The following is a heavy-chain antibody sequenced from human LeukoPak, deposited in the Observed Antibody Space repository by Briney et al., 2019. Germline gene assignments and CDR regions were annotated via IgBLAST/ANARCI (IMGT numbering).Heavy chain of an antibody. CDR3: ARTTTVIKRYFDF. Sequence: SETLSLTCTVSGGSISSTIYYWGWIRQPPGKGLEWIGSIDYSGSTYYNPSLKSRVTISVDTSKNQFSLNLSSVTAADTAVYYCARTTTVIKRYFDFWGQGTLVTVSS. CDR2: IDYSGST. CDR1: GGSISSTIYY. V-gene: IGHV4-39*01. J-gene: IGHJ4*02. D-gene: IGHD4-23*01.